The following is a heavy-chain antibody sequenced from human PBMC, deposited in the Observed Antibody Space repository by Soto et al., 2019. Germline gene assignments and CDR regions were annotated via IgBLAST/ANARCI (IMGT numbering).Heavy chain of an antibody. CDR1: GYTFTSYG. D-gene: IGHD6-6*01. CDR3: ASWERGGGSSYYMDV. J-gene: IGHJ6*03. CDR2: ISAYNGNT. Sequence: QVQLVQSGAEVKKPGASVKVSCKASGYTFTSYGISWVRQAPGQGLEWMGWISAYNGNTNYAQKLKGRATMTTEPSTGTAYMERRSRRSDNTAVYYCASWERGGGSSYYMDVWGKGPRSPSP. V-gene: IGHV1-18*01.